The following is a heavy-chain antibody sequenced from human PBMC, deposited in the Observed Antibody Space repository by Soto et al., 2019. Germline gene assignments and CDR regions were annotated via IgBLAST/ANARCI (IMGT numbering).Heavy chain of an antibody. J-gene: IGHJ4*02. V-gene: IGHV1-69*13. CDR1: GGTFSSYA. CDR3: ARGYYYDSSGYYPLGVY. CDR2: IIPIFGTA. Sequence: ASVKVSCKASGGTFSSYAISWVRQAPGQGLEWMGGIIPIFGTANYAQKFQGRVTITADESTSTAYMELSSLRSEDTAVYYCARGYYYDSSGYYPLGVYWGQGTLVTVSA. D-gene: IGHD3-22*01.